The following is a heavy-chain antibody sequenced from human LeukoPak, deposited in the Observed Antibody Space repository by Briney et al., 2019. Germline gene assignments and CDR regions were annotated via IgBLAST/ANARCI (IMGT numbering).Heavy chain of an antibody. CDR3: ARDGYCSGGSCSTYADY. V-gene: IGHV3-30*04. J-gene: IGHJ4*02. CDR1: GFTFSSYA. D-gene: IGHD2-15*01. CDR2: ISYDGSNK. Sequence: GGSLRLSCAASGFTFSSYAMYWVRQAPGKGLEWVAVISYDGSNKYYADSVKGRFTISRDNSKNTLYLQMNSLRAEDTAVYYCARDGYCSGGSCSTYADYWGQGTLVTVSS.